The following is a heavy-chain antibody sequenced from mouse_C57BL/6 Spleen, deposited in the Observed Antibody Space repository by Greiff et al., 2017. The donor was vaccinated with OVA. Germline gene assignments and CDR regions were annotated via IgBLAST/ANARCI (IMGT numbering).Heavy chain of an antibody. CDR1: GFSLSTSGMG. CDR3: ARSGGSSRPMDY. CDR2: IYWDDDK. J-gene: IGHJ4*01. V-gene: IGHV8-12*01. Sequence: QVTLKVSGPGILQPSQTLSLTCSFSGFSLSTSGMGVSWSRQPSGKGLEWLAHIYWDDDKCYNPSLKSRRTISKDTSRNQIFLKITSVNTADNAANYCARSGGSSRPMDYWGQGTTVTVSS. D-gene: IGHD6-1*01.